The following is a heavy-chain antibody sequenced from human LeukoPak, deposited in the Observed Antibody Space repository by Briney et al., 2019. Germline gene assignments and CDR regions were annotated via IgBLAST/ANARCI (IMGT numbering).Heavy chain of an antibody. J-gene: IGHJ5*02. Sequence: PSETLSLTCAVSGGSISSSNWWSWVRQPPGKGLEWIEEIYHSGSTNYNPSLKSRVTISIDTPKNQFSLKLSSVTAADTAVYYCAIKGRNDFWSGYYHPNTRYNWFDPWGQGTLVTVSS. CDR2: IYHSGST. V-gene: IGHV4-4*02. CDR1: GGSISSSNW. CDR3: AIKGRNDFWSGYYHPNTRYNWFDP. D-gene: IGHD3-3*01.